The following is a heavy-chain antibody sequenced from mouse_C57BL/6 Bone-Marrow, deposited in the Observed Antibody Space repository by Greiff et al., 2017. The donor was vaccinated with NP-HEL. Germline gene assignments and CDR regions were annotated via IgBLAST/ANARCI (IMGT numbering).Heavy chain of an antibody. CDR2: IDPSDSYT. CDR1: GYTFTSYW. D-gene: IGHD1-1*01. V-gene: IGHV1-69*01. CDR3: AREFDYYRPRYWYFDV. J-gene: IGHJ1*03. Sequence: QVQLQQPGAELVMPGASVKLSCKASGYTFTSYWMHWVKQRPGQGLEWIGEIDPSDSYTNYNQKFKGKSTLTVDKSSSTAYMQLSSLTSEDSAVYYCAREFDYYRPRYWYFDVWGTGTTVTVSS.